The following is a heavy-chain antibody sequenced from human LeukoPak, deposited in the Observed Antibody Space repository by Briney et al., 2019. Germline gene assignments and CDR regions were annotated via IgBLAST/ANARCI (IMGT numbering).Heavy chain of an antibody. CDR3: ARSSGTGTFSY. J-gene: IGHJ4*02. CDR1: GDSISRSTYY. CDR2: VYYGRSP. V-gene: IGHV4-39*02. Sequence: PSETQSLTCTVSGDSISRSTYYWAWIRQPPGKGLEWIGSVYYGRSPYLNPSLESRATISVDTSKNHFSLKMSSVTAADTAVYYCARSSGTGTFSYWGQGTLVTVSS. D-gene: IGHD6-25*01.